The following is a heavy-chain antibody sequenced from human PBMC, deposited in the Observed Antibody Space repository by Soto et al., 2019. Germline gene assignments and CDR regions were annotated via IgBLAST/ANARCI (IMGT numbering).Heavy chain of an antibody. Sequence: SETLSLTCAVYVGSFSGYYWSWIRQPPGKGLEWIGEINHSGSTNYNPSLKSRVTISVDTSKNQFSLKLSSVTAADTAVYYCARRGYSGYDRPFDYWGQGTLVTVSS. CDR1: VGSFSGYY. CDR3: ARRGYSGYDRPFDY. CDR2: INHSGST. D-gene: IGHD5-12*01. V-gene: IGHV4-34*01. J-gene: IGHJ4*02.